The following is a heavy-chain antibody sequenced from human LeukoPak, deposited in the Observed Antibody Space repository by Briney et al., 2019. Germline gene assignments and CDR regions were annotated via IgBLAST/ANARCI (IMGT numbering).Heavy chain of an antibody. J-gene: IGHJ3*02. D-gene: IGHD6-13*01. CDR1: GFTFSSYW. V-gene: IGHV3-7*01. CDR3: ARDARDSKDAFDI. Sequence: GGSLRLSCAAPGFTFSSYWMSWVRQAPGKGLEWVANIKQDGSEKYYVDSVKGRFTISRDNAKNSLYLQMNSLRAEDTAVYYCARDARDSKDAFDIWGQGTMVTVSS. CDR2: IKQDGSEK.